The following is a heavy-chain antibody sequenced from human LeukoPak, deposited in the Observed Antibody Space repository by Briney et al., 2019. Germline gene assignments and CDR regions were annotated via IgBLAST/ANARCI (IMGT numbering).Heavy chain of an antibody. CDR2: INENGGRT. J-gene: IGHJ4*02. CDR3: AKEGRPNSGGGFFDY. D-gene: IGHD5-12*01. CDR1: GFTFSRYA. Sequence: GGSLRLSCAASGFTFSRYAMGWVRQAPGKGLEWVSTINENGGRTYYANSVRGRFTMSRDDSRGTLYLQMNSLRAEDTAVYYCAKEGRPNSGGGFFDYWGQGTRVTVSS. V-gene: IGHV3-23*01.